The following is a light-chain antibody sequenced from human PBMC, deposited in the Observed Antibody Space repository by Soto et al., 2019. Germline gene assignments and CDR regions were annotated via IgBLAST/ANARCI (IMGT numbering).Light chain of an antibody. CDR3: QSYDSSLSALV. J-gene: IGLJ3*02. CDR1: SSNIGAGYD. CDR2: TNS. Sequence: SALTQPPSVSGAPGQGVTISCAGTSSNIGAGYDVHWYQQVPGTAPKLLIYTNSNRPSGVPDRFSGSKSGTSASLAITGLQAADEADYYCQSYDSSLSALVFGGGTKVTVL. V-gene: IGLV1-40*01.